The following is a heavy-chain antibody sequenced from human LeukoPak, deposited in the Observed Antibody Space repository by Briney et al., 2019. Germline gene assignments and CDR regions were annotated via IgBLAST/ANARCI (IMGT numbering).Heavy chain of an antibody. J-gene: IGHJ6*02. CDR1: GFTFTSSA. Sequence: SVKVSCKASGFTFTSSAVQWVRQARGQRLEWIGWIVVGSGNTNYAQKFQERVTITRDMSTSTAYMELSSLRSEDTAVYYCAAEGRRCSGGSCYTSYYYYGMDVWGQGTTVTVSS. CDR3: AAEGRRCSGGSCYTSYYYYGMDV. D-gene: IGHD2-15*01. CDR2: IVVGSGNT. V-gene: IGHV1-58*01.